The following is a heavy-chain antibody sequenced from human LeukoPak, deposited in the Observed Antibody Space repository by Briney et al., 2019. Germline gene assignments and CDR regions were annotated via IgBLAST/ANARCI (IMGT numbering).Heavy chain of an antibody. CDR1: GFTVSSNY. CDR2: IYSGGST. J-gene: IGHJ6*03. V-gene: IGHV3-53*01. CDR3: ARDRAYYDSSGYYRYMDV. Sequence: GGSLRLSCAASGFTVSSNYMSWVRQAPGKGLEWVSVIYSGGSTYYADSVKGRFTISRDNSKNTLYLQMNSLRAEDTAVYYCARDRAYYDSSGYYRYMDVWGKGTTVTVSS. D-gene: IGHD3-22*01.